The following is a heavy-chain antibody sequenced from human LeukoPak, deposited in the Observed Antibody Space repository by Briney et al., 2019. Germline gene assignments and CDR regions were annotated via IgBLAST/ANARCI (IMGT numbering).Heavy chain of an antibody. Sequence: GGSLGLSCAASGFTFSDFYMSWIRQAPGKGLESVSYISGSGSNTNYADSVKGRFTISRDNAKNSLYLQMNSLRAEDTAVYYCTSARGSNYGSLGDWGQGTLVTVSS. CDR3: TSARGSNYGSLGD. CDR1: GFTFSDFY. J-gene: IGHJ4*02. V-gene: IGHV3-11*03. CDR2: ISGSGSNT. D-gene: IGHD5-18*01.